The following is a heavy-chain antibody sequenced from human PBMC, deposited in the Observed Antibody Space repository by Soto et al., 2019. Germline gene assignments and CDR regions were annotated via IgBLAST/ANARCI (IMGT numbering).Heavy chain of an antibody. J-gene: IGHJ6*02. CDR1: GGSISSSSYY. CDR2: IYYSGGT. V-gene: IGHV4-39*01. D-gene: IGHD3-10*01. Sequence: SETLSLTCTVSGGSISSSSYYWGWIRQPPGKGLEWIGSIYYSGGTYYNPSLKSRVTISVDTSKNQFSLKLSSVTAADTAVYYCARQSGSGSYYYYGMDVWGQGTTVTVSS. CDR3: ARQSGSGSYYYYGMDV.